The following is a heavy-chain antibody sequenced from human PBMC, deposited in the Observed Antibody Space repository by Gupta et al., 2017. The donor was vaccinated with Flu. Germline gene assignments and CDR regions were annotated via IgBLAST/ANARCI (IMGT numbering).Heavy chain of an antibody. CDR3: ARDRGSFLNYFYYYGMDV. CDR1: GGSISSSY. CDR2: IYYSGGT. Sequence: QVQLQVSGPGLVKPSETLSLTCNVSGGSISSSYWSWIRQPPGKGLEWIGFIYYSGGTYYNPSLKSRVTMSIDTSKNQFSLKLSSVTAADTAVYYCARDRGSFLNYFYYYGMDVWGQGTTVTVSS. D-gene: IGHD1-26*01. V-gene: IGHV4-59*01. J-gene: IGHJ6*02.